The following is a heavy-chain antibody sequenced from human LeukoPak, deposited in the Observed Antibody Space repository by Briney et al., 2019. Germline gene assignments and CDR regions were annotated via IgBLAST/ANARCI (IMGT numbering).Heavy chain of an antibody. CDR3: AKNLLQYSSSPGFDHGRRQNWFDP. V-gene: IGHV4-30-4*01. Sequence: SETLSLTCTVSGGSISSGDYYWSWIRQPPGRGLEWIGYIYYSGSTNYNPPLKSRVTISVDTSKNQFSLKLSSVTAADTAVYYCAKNLLQYSSSPGFDHGRRQNWFDPWGQGTLVTVSS. CDR1: GGSISSGDYY. D-gene: IGHD6-6*01. CDR2: IYYSGST. J-gene: IGHJ5*02.